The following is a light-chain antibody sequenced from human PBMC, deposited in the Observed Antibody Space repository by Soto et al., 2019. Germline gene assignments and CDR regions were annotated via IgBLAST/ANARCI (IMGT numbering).Light chain of an antibody. Sequence: DIQMTQSPSTLSASVGERVTITCRASQSITTYLNWYQQKPGKAPKLLIYATSSLQSGVPSRFSGSGSGPDFTLTISSLQPEDFATYYCQQSYSTPRTFGGGTKVDIK. J-gene: IGKJ4*01. CDR3: QQSYSTPRT. CDR2: ATS. CDR1: QSITTY. V-gene: IGKV1-39*01.